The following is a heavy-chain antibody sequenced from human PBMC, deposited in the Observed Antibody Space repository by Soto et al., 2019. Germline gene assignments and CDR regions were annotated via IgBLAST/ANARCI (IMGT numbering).Heavy chain of an antibody. J-gene: IGHJ4*02. Sequence: QVQLVQSGAEVKKPGASVKVSCKASGYTFTSYYMHWVRQAPGQGLEWMGIINPSGGSTSYAQKFQGRVTMTRDTSPSTVYMELSSLRSEDTAVYYLAREIGGGVVDYWGQGTLVTVSS. CDR1: GYTFTSYY. V-gene: IGHV1-46*01. D-gene: IGHD3-16*01. CDR2: INPSGGST. CDR3: AREIGGGVVDY.